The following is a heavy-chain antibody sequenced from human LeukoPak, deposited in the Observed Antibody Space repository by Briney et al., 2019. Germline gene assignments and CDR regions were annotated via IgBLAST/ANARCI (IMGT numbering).Heavy chain of an antibody. J-gene: IGHJ4*02. CDR1: GFTFTSSA. CDR2: IVVGSGNT. D-gene: IGHD2-2*01. Sequence: SVKVSCKASGFTFTSSAMQWVRQARGQRLEWIGWIVVGSGNTNYAQKFQERVTITRDMSTSTAYMELSSLRSEDTAVYYCAADGVGKGYYFDYWGQGTLVTVPS. V-gene: IGHV1-58*02. CDR3: AADGVGKGYYFDY.